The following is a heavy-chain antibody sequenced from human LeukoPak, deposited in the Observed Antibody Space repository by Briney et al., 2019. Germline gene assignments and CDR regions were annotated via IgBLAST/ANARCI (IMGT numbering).Heavy chain of an antibody. CDR3: ARAVLGYSSGWYYHY. CDR1: GGSISSYY. D-gene: IGHD6-19*01. J-gene: IGHJ4*02. CDR2: MDYTGSA. V-gene: IGHV4-59*08. Sequence: ASETLSLTCTVSGGSISSYYWSWIRQPPGKGLECIGTMDYTGSAYYNPSLKSRVTISVDTSKNQFSLKLSSVTAADTAVYYCARAVLGYSSGWYYHYWGQGTLVTVSS.